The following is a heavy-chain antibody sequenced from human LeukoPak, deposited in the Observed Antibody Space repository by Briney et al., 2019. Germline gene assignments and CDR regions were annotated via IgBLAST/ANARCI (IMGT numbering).Heavy chain of an antibody. J-gene: IGHJ5*02. Sequence: ASVKVSCKAPGYTFTGYYMHWVRQAPGQGLEWMGWINPNSGSTNYAQKFQGRVTMTRDTSISTAYMELSRLRSDDTAVYYCARDLGDWFDPWGQGTLVTVSS. V-gene: IGHV1-2*02. CDR2: INPNSGST. CDR3: ARDLGDWFDP. D-gene: IGHD3-16*01. CDR1: GYTFTGYY.